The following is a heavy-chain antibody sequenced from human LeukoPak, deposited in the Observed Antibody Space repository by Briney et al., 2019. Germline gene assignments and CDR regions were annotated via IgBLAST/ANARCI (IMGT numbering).Heavy chain of an antibody. CDR3: AIQKCTSTSCLTKNAFDI. D-gene: IGHD2-2*01. CDR2: IYTSGST. V-gene: IGHV4-4*09. J-gene: IGHJ3*02. Sequence: SETLSLTCTVSGSISGYYWRWIRQPPGKGLEWIGYIYTSGSTNYNPSLESRVTISVDTSKNQFSLDLSSVTAADTAVYYCAIQKCTSTSCLTKNAFDIWGQGTMVTVSS. CDR1: GSISGYY.